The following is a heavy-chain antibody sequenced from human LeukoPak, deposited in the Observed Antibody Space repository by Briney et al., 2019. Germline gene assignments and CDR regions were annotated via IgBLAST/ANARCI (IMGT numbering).Heavy chain of an antibody. J-gene: IGHJ4*02. Sequence: GGSLRLSCAASGFTFSSYDMHWVRQAPGKRPEWVGRVTSKTDGGTPDYAAPVEGRFSISRDDSKNALYLQMHSLKTEDTAVYYCTTDAAGQYYFDHWGQGTLVTVSS. CDR1: GFTFSSYD. CDR3: TTDAAGQYYFDH. V-gene: IGHV3-15*01. CDR2: VTSKTDGGTP. D-gene: IGHD6-13*01.